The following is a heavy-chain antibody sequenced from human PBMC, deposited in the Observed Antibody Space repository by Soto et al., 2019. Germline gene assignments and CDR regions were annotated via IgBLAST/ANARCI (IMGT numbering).Heavy chain of an antibody. V-gene: IGHV4-39*01. Sequence: QLHLQESGPGLVKPSETLSLSCIVSGGSISRSPYSWAWLRQPPGQGLEWIGTIFYSGNIYYSASLQSRVPISVDPSKEQFPLKWRSVPADDGQVYYCGRHASARRADVGPFQVWGKGHRSPSLQ. J-gene: IGHJ3*01. D-gene: IGHD5-18*01. CDR2: IFYSGNI. CDR1: GGSISRSPYS. CDR3: GRHASARRADVGPFQV.